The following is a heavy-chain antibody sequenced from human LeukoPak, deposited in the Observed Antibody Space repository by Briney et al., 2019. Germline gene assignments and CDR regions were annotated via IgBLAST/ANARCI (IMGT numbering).Heavy chain of an antibody. Sequence: SETLSLTCTVSGGSINTYYWSWIRQPAGKGLEWLGRISTSGSPNYNPSLKGRVTMSVDTSKNQFSLKLSSVTAADTAVYYCARFVVLRFDPWGQGTLVTVSS. D-gene: IGHD2-15*01. CDR2: ISTSGSP. V-gene: IGHV4-4*07. CDR3: ARFVVLRFDP. CDR1: GGSINTYY. J-gene: IGHJ5*02.